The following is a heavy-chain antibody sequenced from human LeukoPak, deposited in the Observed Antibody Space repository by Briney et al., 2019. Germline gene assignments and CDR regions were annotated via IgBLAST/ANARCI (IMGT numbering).Heavy chain of an antibody. D-gene: IGHD3-22*01. J-gene: IGHJ4*02. Sequence: PSETLSLTCTVSGGSISSYYWSWIRQPPGKGLEWIGYIYYSGSTNYNPSLKSRVTISVDTSKNQFSLKLSSVTAADTAVYYCAKGPFYYYDSSGYCDYWGQGTLVTVSS. CDR2: IYYSGST. V-gene: IGHV4-59*01. CDR1: GGSISSYY. CDR3: AKGPFYYYDSSGYCDY.